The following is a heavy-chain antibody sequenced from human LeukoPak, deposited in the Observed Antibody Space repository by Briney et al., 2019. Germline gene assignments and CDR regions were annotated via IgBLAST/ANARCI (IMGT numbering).Heavy chain of an antibody. V-gene: IGHV1-2*02. CDR3: ARDSEAAAGLSFDY. CDR1: EFTFTDYY. Sequence: GASVKVSCKASEFTFTDYYMHWVRQAPGQGLEWMRWIHPKSGGTHYAQKLQGRVTMTRDTSISTAYMDLSRLRPDDTAVYYCARDSEAAAGLSFDYWGQGTPVTVSS. CDR2: IHPKSGGT. J-gene: IGHJ4*02. D-gene: IGHD6-13*01.